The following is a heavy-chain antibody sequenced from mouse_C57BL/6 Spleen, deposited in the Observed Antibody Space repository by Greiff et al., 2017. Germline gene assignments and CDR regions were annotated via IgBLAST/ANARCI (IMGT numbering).Heavy chain of an antibody. J-gene: IGHJ1*03. CDR2: ISYDGSN. D-gene: IGHD2-1*01. CDR1: GYSITSGYY. Sequence: DVQLQESGPGLVKPSQSLSLTCSVTGYSITSGYYWNWIRQFPGNKLEWMGYISYDGSNNYNPSLKNRISITRDTSKNQFFLKLNSVTTEDTATYYCARALNYYGNFWYFDVWGTGTTVTVSS. V-gene: IGHV3-6*01. CDR3: ARALNYYGNFWYFDV.